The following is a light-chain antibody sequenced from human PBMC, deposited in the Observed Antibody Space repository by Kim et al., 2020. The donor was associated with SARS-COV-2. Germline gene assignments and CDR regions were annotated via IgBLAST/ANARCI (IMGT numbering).Light chain of an antibody. CDR2: GAS. V-gene: IGKV3-20*01. CDR3: QQYASAPWA. CDR1: ESVSSNF. Sequence: EFVLTQSPGTLSLSPGERATLSCRASESVSSNFLAWYQQKPGQAPRLLVYGASIRATGIPGRFSGSGSGTDFTLTITRLEPEDFAVYYCQQYASAPWAFGQGTKVDIK. J-gene: IGKJ1*01.